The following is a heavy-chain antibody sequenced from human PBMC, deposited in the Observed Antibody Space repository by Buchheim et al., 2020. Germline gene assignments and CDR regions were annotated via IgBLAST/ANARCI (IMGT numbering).Heavy chain of an antibody. D-gene: IGHD1-26*01. Sequence: QVQLVQSGAEVKKPGASVKVSCKASGYTFTGYYIHRVRQAPGQGLEWMGWINPHSGGPNYPQKFQGWVTMTRDTSISTVYMELSRLRSDDTAVYYCARDGGGTSQYYYYGMDVWGQGTT. J-gene: IGHJ6*02. CDR2: INPHSGGP. CDR3: ARDGGGTSQYYYYGMDV. V-gene: IGHV1-2*04. CDR1: GYTFTGYY.